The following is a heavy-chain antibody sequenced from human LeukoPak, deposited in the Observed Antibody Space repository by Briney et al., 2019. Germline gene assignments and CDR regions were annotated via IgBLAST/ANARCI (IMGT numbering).Heavy chain of an antibody. V-gene: IGHV1-69*06. CDR2: IIPIFGTA. Sequence: VASVKVSCKASGGTFSSYAISWVRQAPGQGLEWMGGIIPIFGTANYAQKFQGRVTITADKSTSTAYMELSSLRSEDTAVYYCARGGFYYDSSGYYKHFDYWGQGTLVTVSS. J-gene: IGHJ4*02. CDR3: ARGGFYYDSSGYYKHFDY. CDR1: GGTFSSYA. D-gene: IGHD3-22*01.